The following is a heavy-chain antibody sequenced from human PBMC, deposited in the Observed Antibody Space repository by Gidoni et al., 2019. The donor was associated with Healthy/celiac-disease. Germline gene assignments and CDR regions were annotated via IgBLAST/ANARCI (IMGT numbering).Heavy chain of an antibody. J-gene: IGHJ5*02. V-gene: IGHV3-23*01. Sequence: GKGLEWVSAISGSGGSTYYADSVKGRFTISRDNSKNTLYLQMNSLRAEDTAVYYCAKVWGFIWSRTYNWFDPWGQGTLVTVSS. D-gene: IGHD3-10*01. CDR3: AKVWGFIWSRTYNWFDP. CDR2: ISGSGGST.